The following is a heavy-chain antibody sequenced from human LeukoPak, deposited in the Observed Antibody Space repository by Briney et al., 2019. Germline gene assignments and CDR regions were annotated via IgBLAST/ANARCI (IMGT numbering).Heavy chain of an antibody. V-gene: IGHV4-61*02. Sequence: SQTLSLTCTVSGGSISSGSYYWSWIRQPAGKGLEWIGRSYTSGSTNYNPSLKSRVTISVDTSKNQFSLKLSSVTAADTAVYYCARNGGDYVPSHAFDIWGQGTMVTVSS. CDR3: ARNGGDYVPSHAFDI. CDR2: SYTSGST. J-gene: IGHJ3*02. D-gene: IGHD4-17*01. CDR1: GGSISSGSYY.